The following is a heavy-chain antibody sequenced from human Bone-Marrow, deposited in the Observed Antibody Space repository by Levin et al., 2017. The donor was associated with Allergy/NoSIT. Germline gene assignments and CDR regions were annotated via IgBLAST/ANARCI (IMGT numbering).Heavy chain of an antibody. CDR1: GGSTTDYY. D-gene: IGHD3-10*01. CDR3: ARLHFYGSGTTRYYFDY. Sequence: SQTLSLTCTVSGGSTTDYYLSWLRQPPGKGLEWIGYVYYSGTPSYYNPSLKSRVTMSGDTSKNQFSLMVSSVTAADTAVYYCARLHFYGSGTTRYYFDYWGQGALITVSS. J-gene: IGHJ4*02. CDR2: VYYSGTPS. V-gene: IGHV4-59*08.